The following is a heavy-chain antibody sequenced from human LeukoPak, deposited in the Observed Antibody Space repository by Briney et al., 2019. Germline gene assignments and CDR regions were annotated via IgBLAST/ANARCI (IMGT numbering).Heavy chain of an antibody. CDR2: IRSKAYGGTT. CDR1: GFTFGDYA. Sequence: GGSLRLSCTASGFTFGDYAMSWVRQAPGKGLEWVGFIRSKAYGGTTEYAASVKGRFTISRDDSKSIAYLQMNSLKTEDTAVYYCTRDFPGYCSSTSCYTAYAFDIWGQGTMVTVSS. V-gene: IGHV3-49*04. CDR3: TRDFPGYCSSTSCYTAYAFDI. D-gene: IGHD2-2*02. J-gene: IGHJ3*02.